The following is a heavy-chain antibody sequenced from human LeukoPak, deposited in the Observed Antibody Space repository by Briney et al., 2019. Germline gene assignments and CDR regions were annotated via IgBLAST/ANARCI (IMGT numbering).Heavy chain of an antibody. CDR2: IYYSGST. V-gene: IGHV4-39*07. CDR3: AREERMATIIDY. Sequence: SETLSLTCTVSGGSISSSSYYWGWFRQPPGKGLEWIGSIYYSGSTYYNPSLKSRVTISVDTSKNQFSLKLSSVTAADTAVYYCAREERMATIIDYWGQGTLVTVSS. CDR1: GGSISSSSYY. D-gene: IGHD5-24*01. J-gene: IGHJ4*02.